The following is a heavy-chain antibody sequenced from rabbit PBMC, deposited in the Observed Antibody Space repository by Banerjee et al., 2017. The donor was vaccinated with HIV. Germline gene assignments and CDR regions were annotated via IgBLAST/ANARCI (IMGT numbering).Heavy chain of an antibody. V-gene: IGHV1S45*01. CDR2: IYTGSGVS. CDR1: EFSFSSNYW. J-gene: IGHJ4*01. CDR3: ARDPYGFYYFNL. D-gene: IGHD3-3*01. Sequence: QQQLEESGGDLVKPEGSLTLTCTASEFSFSSNYWMCWVRQAPGKGLEWIGCIYTGSGVSYYANWAKGRFTISKTSSTTVTLQMTSLTAADTATYFCARDPYGFYYFNLWGPGTLVTVS.